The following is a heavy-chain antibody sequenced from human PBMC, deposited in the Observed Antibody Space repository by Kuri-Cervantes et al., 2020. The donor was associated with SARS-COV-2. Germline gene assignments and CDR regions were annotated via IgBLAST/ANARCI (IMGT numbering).Heavy chain of an antibody. J-gene: IGHJ4*02. CDR1: EFTFSSYS. CDR2: ISSSSSYI. CDR3: ARGITMIVVVTPFDY. D-gene: IGHD3-22*01. V-gene: IGHV3-21*01. Sequence: GESLKISCAASEFTFSSYSMNWVRQAPGKGLEWVSSISSSSSYIYYADSVKGRFTISRDNAKNSLYLQMTSLRAEDTAVYYCARGITMIVVVTPFDYWGQGTLVTVSS.